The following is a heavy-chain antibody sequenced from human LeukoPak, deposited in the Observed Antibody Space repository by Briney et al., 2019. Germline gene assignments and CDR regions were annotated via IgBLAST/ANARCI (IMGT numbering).Heavy chain of an antibody. CDR2: ISPFNGNT. Sequence: GASVKLSCKASGYIFTSYGISWVRHAPGQGLESMGWISPFNGNTKYVQKFQGRVTMATDTSTSTAYLELRSLRSDDTAVYYCARDRVGGYTYGGNWFDPWGPGTLVTVSS. CDR3: ARDRVGGYTYGGNWFDP. J-gene: IGHJ5*02. D-gene: IGHD5-18*01. CDR1: GYIFTSYG. V-gene: IGHV1-18*01.